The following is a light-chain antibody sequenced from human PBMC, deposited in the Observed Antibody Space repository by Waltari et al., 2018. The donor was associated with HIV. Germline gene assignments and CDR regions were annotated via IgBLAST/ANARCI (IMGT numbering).Light chain of an antibody. Sequence: QSVLTQPPSASGTPGQGVTISCSGTRSNIGSNTVNGYQLLPGTAPKLLIYNDNERPSGVPGRFSGSRSGASASLAISGLQPEDEADYYCSSWDDRLNGQGVFGGGTKLTVL. J-gene: IGLJ3*02. CDR1: RSNIGSNT. CDR2: NDN. V-gene: IGLV1-44*01. CDR3: SSWDDRLNGQGV.